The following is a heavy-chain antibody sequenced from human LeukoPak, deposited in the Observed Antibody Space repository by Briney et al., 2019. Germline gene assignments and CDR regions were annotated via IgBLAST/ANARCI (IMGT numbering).Heavy chain of an antibody. Sequence: SETLSLTCTDSGGSISSYYWSWIRQPPGKGLEWIGYIYYSGSTNYNPSLKSRVTISVDTSKNQFSLKLSSVTAADTAVYYCXXXXXXXXXXXSGQSDYYGMDVWGQGTTVTVSS. CDR3: XXXXXXXXXXXSGQSDYYGMDV. CDR2: IYYSGST. CDR1: GGSISSYY. J-gene: IGHJ6*02. D-gene: IGHD3-3*01. V-gene: IGHV4-59*01.